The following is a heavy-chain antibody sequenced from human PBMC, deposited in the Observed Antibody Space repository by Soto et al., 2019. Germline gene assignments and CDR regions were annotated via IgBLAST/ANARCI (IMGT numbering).Heavy chain of an antibody. V-gene: IGHV5-51*01. CDR2: IYPGDSDT. D-gene: IGHD2-21*02. CDR3: ARQYCTGDCYSDYYYGMDV. Sequence: PGESLKISCKGSGYSFTSYWIGWVRQMPGKGLEWMGIIYPGDSDTRYSPSFQGQVTISADKSISTAYLQWSSLKASDTAMYYCARQYCTGDCYSDYYYGMDVWGQGTTVNSP. J-gene: IGHJ6*02. CDR1: GYSFTSYW.